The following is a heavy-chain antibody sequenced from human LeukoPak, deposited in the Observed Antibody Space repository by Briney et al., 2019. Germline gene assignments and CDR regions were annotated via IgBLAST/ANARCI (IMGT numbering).Heavy chain of an antibody. J-gene: IGHJ5*02. CDR3: ARSPDRYYDILTGYYNIWFDP. V-gene: IGHV1-8*01. CDR2: MNPDTGNT. CDR1: GYTFTNYD. Sequence: ASVKVSCKASGYTFTNYDINWVRQATGQGLEWLGWMNPDTGNTGSAQKFHGRVTMTRNTSISTAYMELSSLRSDDTAVYYCARSPDRYYDILTGYYNIWFDPWGQGTLVTVSS. D-gene: IGHD3-9*01.